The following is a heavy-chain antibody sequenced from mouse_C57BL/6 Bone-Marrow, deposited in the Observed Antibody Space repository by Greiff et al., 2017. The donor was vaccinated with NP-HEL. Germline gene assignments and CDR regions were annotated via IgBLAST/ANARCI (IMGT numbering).Heavy chain of an antibody. Sequence: EVKLMESGGGLVKPGGSLKLSCAASGFTFSSYAMSWVRQTPEKRLEWVATISDGGSYTYYPDNVKGRFTISRDNAKNNLYLQMSHLKSEDTAMYYCAREGDYYGSSYFWYFDVWGTGTTVTVSS. V-gene: IGHV5-4*01. J-gene: IGHJ1*03. CDR2: ISDGGSYT. CDR1: GFTFSSYA. CDR3: AREGDYYGSSYFWYFDV. D-gene: IGHD1-1*01.